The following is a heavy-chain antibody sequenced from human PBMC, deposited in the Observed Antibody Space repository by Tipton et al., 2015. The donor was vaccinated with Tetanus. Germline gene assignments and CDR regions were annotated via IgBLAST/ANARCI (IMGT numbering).Heavy chain of an antibody. CDR1: GGSISSSNYY. CDR2: IYYSGTT. D-gene: IGHD3-22*01. V-gene: IGHV4-39*01. Sequence: TLSLTCTVSGGSISSSNYYWGWIRQPPGKGLEWIGSIYYSGTTYSNPSLGSRVTMSVDTSKIQFSLKVSSVTAADTAVYYCARLSSSANDAHAFDIWGQGTMVTASS. CDR3: ARLSSSANDAHAFDI. J-gene: IGHJ3*02.